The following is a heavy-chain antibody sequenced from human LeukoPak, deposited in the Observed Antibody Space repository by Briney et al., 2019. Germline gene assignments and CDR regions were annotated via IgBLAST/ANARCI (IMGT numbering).Heavy chain of an antibody. CDR2: ISYDGSNK. J-gene: IGHJ4*02. CDR1: GFTFSSYA. CDR3: ARVSGIATALYDY. D-gene: IGHD6-13*01. Sequence: GGSLRLSCAASGFTFSSYAMHWVRQAPGKGLEWVAVISYDGSNKYYADSVKGRFTISRDNSKNTLYLQMNSLRAEDTAVYYCARVSGIATALYDYWGQGTLVTVSS. V-gene: IGHV3-30-3*01.